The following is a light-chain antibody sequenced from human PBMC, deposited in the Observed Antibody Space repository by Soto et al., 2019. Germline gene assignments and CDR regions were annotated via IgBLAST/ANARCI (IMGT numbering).Light chain of an antibody. CDR3: QVWDITTDHYV. J-gene: IGLJ1*01. Sequence: SYELTQPPSVSVAPEKTARSTCGGNNIGSKRVHWYRQKPGQAPVLVIYYDSDRPSGIPERFSGSNSGNTATLTISRVEAGDEADYYCQVWDITTDHYVFGTGTKLTVL. CDR2: YDS. V-gene: IGLV3-21*04. CDR1: NIGSKR.